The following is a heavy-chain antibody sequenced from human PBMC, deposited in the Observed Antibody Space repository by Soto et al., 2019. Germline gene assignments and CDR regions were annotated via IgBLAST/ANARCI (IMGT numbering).Heavy chain of an antibody. Sequence: SETLSLTCAVYGRSFSGYYWSWIRQPPGKGLEWIGEINHSGSTNYNPSLKSRVTISVDTSKNQFSLKLSSVTAADTAVYYCASRSTITGTTSWFDPLGQGTLVTVSS. CDR2: INHSGST. CDR3: ASRSTITGTTSWFDP. CDR1: GRSFSGYY. J-gene: IGHJ5*02. V-gene: IGHV4-34*01. D-gene: IGHD1-7*01.